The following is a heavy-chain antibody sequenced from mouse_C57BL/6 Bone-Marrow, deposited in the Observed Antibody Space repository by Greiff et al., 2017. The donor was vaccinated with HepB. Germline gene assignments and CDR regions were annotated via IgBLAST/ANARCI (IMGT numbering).Heavy chain of an antibody. Sequence: DVQLVESGGGLVKPGGSLKLSCAASGFTFSSYAMSWVRQTPEKRLEWVATISDGGSYTYYPDNVKGRFTISRDNAKNNLYLQMSHLKSEDTAMYYCARDGGWGGDYWGQGTTLTVSS. V-gene: IGHV5-4*01. D-gene: IGHD3-3*01. CDR1: GFTFSSYA. CDR3: ARDGGWGGDY. J-gene: IGHJ2*01. CDR2: ISDGGSYT.